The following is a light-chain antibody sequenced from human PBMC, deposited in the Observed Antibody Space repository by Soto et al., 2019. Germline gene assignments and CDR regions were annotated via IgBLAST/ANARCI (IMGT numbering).Light chain of an antibody. CDR3: SSYTTSSTLYV. J-gene: IGLJ1*01. V-gene: IGLV2-14*01. CDR1: SSDVGGYKY. CDR2: EVS. Sequence: QSALTQPASVSGSPGQSITISCTGTSSDVGGYKYVSWFQQHPGKASKLMIYEVSNRPSGISPRFSGSMSGNTASLTISGLQAEDKADYYCSSYTTSSTLYVFGTGTKVTVL.